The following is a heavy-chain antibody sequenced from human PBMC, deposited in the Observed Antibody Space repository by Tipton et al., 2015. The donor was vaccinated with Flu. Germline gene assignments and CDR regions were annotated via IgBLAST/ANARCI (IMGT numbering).Heavy chain of an antibody. CDR3: ARAQGNYHENSGYYTTFDV. V-gene: IGHV5-51*01. J-gene: IGHJ3*01. D-gene: IGHD3-3*01. CDR1: KDSFSSYW. CDR2: IYPDDSDT. Sequence: QLVQSGAEVKKPGESLKISCKDSKDSFSSYWIGWVRQMPGKGLEWMGIIYPDDSDTKYSPSFQGRVTISADKSSTTVYLQWSSLKASDTATYYCARAQGNYHENSGYYTTFDVWGQGTVVTVSS.